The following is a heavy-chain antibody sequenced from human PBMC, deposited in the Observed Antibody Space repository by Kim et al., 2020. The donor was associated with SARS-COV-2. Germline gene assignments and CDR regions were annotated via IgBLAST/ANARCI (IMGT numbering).Heavy chain of an antibody. CDR3: ARAEALFDIVVVPAAMFDY. CDR1: GFTFSSYS. Sequence: GGSLRLSCAASGFTFSSYSMNWVRQAPGKGLEWVSSISSSSSYIYYADSVKGRFTISRDNAKNSLYLQMNSLRAEDTAVYYCARAEALFDIVVVPAAMFDYWGQGTLVTVSS. V-gene: IGHV3-21*01. J-gene: IGHJ4*02. D-gene: IGHD2-2*01. CDR2: ISSSSSYI.